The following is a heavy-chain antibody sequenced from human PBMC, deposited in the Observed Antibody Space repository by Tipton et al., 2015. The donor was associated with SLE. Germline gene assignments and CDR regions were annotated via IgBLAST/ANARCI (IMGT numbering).Heavy chain of an antibody. CDR1: GYSISSGYS. V-gene: IGHV4-38-2*01. CDR2: IYHSGST. J-gene: IGHJ4*02. Sequence: TLSLTCAVSGYSISSGYSWGWIRQPPGKGLEWIGSIYHSGSTYYNPSLKSRVTISVDTSKNQFSLKLSSVTAADTAVYYCARFDSSGWYEGGFDYWGQGTLVTVSS. CDR3: ARFDSSGWYEGGFDY. D-gene: IGHD6-19*01.